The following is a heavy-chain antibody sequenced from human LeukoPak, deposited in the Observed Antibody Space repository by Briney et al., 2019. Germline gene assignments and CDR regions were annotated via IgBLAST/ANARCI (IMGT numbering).Heavy chain of an antibody. V-gene: IGHV3-30*02. CDR3: ARGPTMKMDV. J-gene: IGHJ6*04. D-gene: IGHD3-22*01. Sequence: GGTLRLSCAASRFTFSTYGMNWVRRAPGKALEWVTFIRYDGSKKYYADSVKGRFTISRDNAKNSLYLQMNSLRAEDTAVYYCARGPTMKMDVWGKGTTVTVSS. CDR1: RFTFSTYG. CDR2: IRYDGSKK.